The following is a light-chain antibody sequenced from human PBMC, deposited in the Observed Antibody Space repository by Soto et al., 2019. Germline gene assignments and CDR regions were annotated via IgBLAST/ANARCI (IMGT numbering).Light chain of an antibody. CDR3: QKYIRAPTWT. J-gene: IGKJ1*01. V-gene: IGKV1-27*01. CDR1: QGISNY. CDR2: AAS. Sequence: DIQMTQSPSSLSASVGDRVTITCRASQGISNYLAWYQQKPGKVPKLLIYAASTLQSGVPSRFSGSGSGTDFTLTISSLQHEDVATYYCQKYIRAPTWTFGQGTKVEIK.